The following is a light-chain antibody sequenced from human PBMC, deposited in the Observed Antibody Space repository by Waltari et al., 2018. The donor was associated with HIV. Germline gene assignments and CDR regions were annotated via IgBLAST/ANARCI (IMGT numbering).Light chain of an antibody. CDR1: QSLFYSSNNQNY. J-gene: IGKJ1*01. V-gene: IGKV4-1*01. CDR3: HQYFSTPQT. Sequence: VMTQSPDALAVSLGESATNTCKSRQSLFYSSNNQNYLAWYQQKPGQPPKLLIHWASTRISGVPDRFSGSGSATEFTLTIRSLQAEDVAVYYCHQYFSTPQTFGQGTKVEVK. CDR2: WAS.